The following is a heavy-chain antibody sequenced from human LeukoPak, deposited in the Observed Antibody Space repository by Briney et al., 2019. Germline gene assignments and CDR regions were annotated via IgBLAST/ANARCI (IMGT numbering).Heavy chain of an antibody. J-gene: IGHJ5*02. CDR1: GFIFSSYR. Sequence: GGSLRLSCAASGFIFSSYRMRWVRQAPGKGLEGVAFIRYDGSNKYYADSVKGRFTIYRDNYKNTLYLQMNSLRAEDTAVYYCARDPTIFGVVITGWFDPWGQGTLVTVSS. CDR3: ARDPTIFGVVITGWFDP. CDR2: IRYDGSNK. V-gene: IGHV3-30*02. D-gene: IGHD3-3*01.